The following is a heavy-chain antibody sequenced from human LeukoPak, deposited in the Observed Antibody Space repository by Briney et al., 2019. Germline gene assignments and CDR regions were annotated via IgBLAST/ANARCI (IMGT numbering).Heavy chain of an antibody. Sequence: GGSLRLSCAASGFTFSSYSMNWVRQAPGKGLEWVSSISSSSSYIYYADSVKGRFTISRDNAKNSLYLQMNSLRAEDTAVYYCARDLRGYSGYADFDYWGQGTLVTVSS. CDR2: ISSSSSYI. CDR3: ARDLRGYSGYADFDY. J-gene: IGHJ4*02. V-gene: IGHV3-21*01. CDR1: GFTFSSYS. D-gene: IGHD5-12*01.